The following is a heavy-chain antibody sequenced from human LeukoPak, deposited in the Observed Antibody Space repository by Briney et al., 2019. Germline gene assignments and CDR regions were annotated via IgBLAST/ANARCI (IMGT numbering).Heavy chain of an antibody. CDR1: GFTFDDYT. D-gene: IGHD3-3*01. Sequence: GGSLRLSCAASGFTFDDYTMHWVRHAPGKGLEWVSLISWDGGSTYYADSVKGRFTISRDNSKNTLYLQMNSLRAEDTAVYYCAKDPGRYDFWSGYPQDYWGQGTLVTVSS. CDR3: AKDPGRYDFWSGYPQDY. V-gene: IGHV3-43*01. J-gene: IGHJ4*02. CDR2: ISWDGGST.